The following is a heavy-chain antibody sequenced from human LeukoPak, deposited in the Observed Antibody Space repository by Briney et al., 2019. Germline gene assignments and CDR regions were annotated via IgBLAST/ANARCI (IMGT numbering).Heavy chain of an antibody. CDR2: IYTSEST. CDR1: GGSISSSNYY. CDR3: ARVRRGLRTKFGDAFDI. D-gene: IGHD3-10*01. J-gene: IGHJ3*02. V-gene: IGHV4-61*02. Sequence: PSETLSLTCSVSGGSISSSNYYWSWIRQPAGKGLEWIGRIYTSESTNYNPSLKSRVTISVDTSKNQFSLKLSSVTAADTAVYYCARVRRGLRTKFGDAFDIWGQGTMVTVSS.